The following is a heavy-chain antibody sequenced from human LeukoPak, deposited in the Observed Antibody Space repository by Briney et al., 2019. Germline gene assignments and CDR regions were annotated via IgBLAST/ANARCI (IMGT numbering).Heavy chain of an antibody. Sequence: ASVKVSCKASGYTFTTYDINWVRQATGQGLEWMGWMNPHSGNTGFAQNFQGRVAMTRNTSIDTAYMELSSLRVEDTAVYYCVRGFRSDTSGRKFDCWGQGTLDTVSS. CDR2: MNPHSGNT. CDR3: VRGFRSDTSGRKFDC. D-gene: IGHD2-2*01. CDR1: GYTFTTYD. J-gene: IGHJ4*02. V-gene: IGHV1-8*01.